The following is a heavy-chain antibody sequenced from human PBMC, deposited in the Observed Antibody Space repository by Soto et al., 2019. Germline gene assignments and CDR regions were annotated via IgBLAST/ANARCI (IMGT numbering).Heavy chain of an antibody. J-gene: IGHJ4*02. D-gene: IGHD6-13*01. CDR3: ARNSEHFDS. V-gene: IGHV3-11*01. CDR2: ISSSGRTI. CDR1: GFTPCASY. Sequence: QVQLVESGGGLVKPGGSLGPSCAASGFTPCASYICGIRQPPGKGLEWISYISSSGRTIYYADSAKGRFTISRDNAKNSLYLQLNSLRAEDTAVYYCARNSEHFDSGGQGVLVTVSS.